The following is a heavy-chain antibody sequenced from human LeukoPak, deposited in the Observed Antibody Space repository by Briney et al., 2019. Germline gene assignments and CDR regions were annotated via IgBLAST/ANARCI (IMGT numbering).Heavy chain of an antibody. D-gene: IGHD5-12*01. CDR3: VRSGYDYDWFDP. V-gene: IGHV4-59*01. CDR1: GGSITSYY. CDR2: IYYTGRT. J-gene: IGHJ5*02. Sequence: SETLSLTCNVSGGSITSYYWSWIRQPPGKGLEWIGDIYYTGRTDYNSSHKSRVTISVDTSRSQFSLKLSSVTTADTAVYYCVRSGYDYDWFDPWGQGTLVTVSS.